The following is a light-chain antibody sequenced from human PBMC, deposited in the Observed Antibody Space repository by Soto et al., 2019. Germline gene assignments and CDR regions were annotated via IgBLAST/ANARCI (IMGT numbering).Light chain of an antibody. V-gene: IGKV3-20*01. CDR1: QSVSSN. J-gene: IGKJ1*01. CDR2: GAS. Sequence: EIVMTQSPATLSVSPGERATLSCRASQSVSSNLAWYQQKPGQAPRLLIYGASSRATGIPDRFSGSGSGTDFTLTISRLEPEDFAVYYCQQYDTSPTFGQGTKVEIK. CDR3: QQYDTSPT.